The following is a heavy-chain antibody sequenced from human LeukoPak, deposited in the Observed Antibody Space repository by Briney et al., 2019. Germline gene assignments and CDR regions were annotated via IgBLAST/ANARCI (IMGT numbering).Heavy chain of an antibody. CDR1: GGSIRNYY. CDR3: ARWHSHGRYFDY. V-gene: IGHV4-59*01. CDR2: TSDSGNT. Sequence: SETLSLTCTVSGGSIRNYYWNWIRQPPGKGLEWIGYTSDSGNTDYKPSPKSRVTISVDTSKNQFSLKLTSATAADTAVYYCARWHSHGRYFDYWGQGALVTVSS. J-gene: IGHJ4*02. D-gene: IGHD2-21*01.